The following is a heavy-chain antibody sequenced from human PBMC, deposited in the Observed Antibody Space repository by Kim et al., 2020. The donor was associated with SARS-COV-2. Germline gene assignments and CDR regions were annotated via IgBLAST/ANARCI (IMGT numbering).Heavy chain of an antibody. CDR1: GFTFSSYW. CDR2: INSDGSST. Sequence: GGSLRLSCAASGFTFSSYWMHWVRQAPGKGLVWVSRINSDGSSTSYADSVKGRFTISRDNAKNTLYLQMNSLRDEDTAVYYCAREIVVVILYGMDVWGQGTTVTVSS. CDR3: AREIVVVILYGMDV. V-gene: IGHV3-74*01. J-gene: IGHJ6*02. D-gene: IGHD3-22*01.